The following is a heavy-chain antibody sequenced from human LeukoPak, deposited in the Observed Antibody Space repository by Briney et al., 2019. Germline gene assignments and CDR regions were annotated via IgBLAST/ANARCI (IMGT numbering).Heavy chain of an antibody. Sequence: PSETLSLTCTVSGGSIYSSSYYWGWIRQTPGKGLEWIGSMYYTGNSFYNPSLKSRVTISVDTSKNQFSLKLSSVTAADTAVYYCARASSYYGSGSYPNWFDPWGQGTLVTVSS. CDR2: MYYTGNS. CDR3: ARASSYYGSGSYPNWFDP. D-gene: IGHD3-10*01. V-gene: IGHV4-39*07. CDR1: GGSIYSSSYY. J-gene: IGHJ5*02.